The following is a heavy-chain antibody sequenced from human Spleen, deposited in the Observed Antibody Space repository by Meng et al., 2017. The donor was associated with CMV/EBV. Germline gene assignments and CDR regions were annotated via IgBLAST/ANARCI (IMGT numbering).Heavy chain of an antibody. CDR2: ISYDGSNK. J-gene: IGHJ2*01. V-gene: IGHV3-30-3*02. CDR1: GFTFSSYA. CDR3: AKGGYCSSTSCSSYWYFDL. Sequence: GESLKISCAASGFTFSSYAMHWVRQAPGKGLEWVAVISYDGSNKYYADSVKGRFTISRDNSKNTLYVQMNSLRAEDTAVYYCAKGGYCSSTSCSSYWYFDLWGRGTLVTVSS. D-gene: IGHD2-2*01.